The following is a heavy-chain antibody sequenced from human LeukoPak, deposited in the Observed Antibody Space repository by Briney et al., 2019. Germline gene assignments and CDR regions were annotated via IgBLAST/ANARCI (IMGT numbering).Heavy chain of an antibody. V-gene: IGHV4-31*03. J-gene: IGHJ4*02. CDR3: ARIVSRNDWIRYFDY. D-gene: IGHD1-1*01. CDR1: GGSISSGGYY. Sequence: PSQTLSLSCTVSGGSISSGGYYWSWIRQHPGKGLEWIGYIYYSGSTYYNPSLKSRVTISVDTSKNQFSLKLSSVTAADTAVYYCARIVSRNDWIRYFDYWGQGTLVTVSS. CDR2: IYYSGST.